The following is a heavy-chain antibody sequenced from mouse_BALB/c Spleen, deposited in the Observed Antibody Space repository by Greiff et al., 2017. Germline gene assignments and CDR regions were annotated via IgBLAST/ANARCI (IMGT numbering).Heavy chain of an antibody. CDR2: IYPSDSYT. CDR1: GYTFTSYW. CDR3: TRSHYGNFIYAMDY. J-gene: IGHJ4*01. D-gene: IGHD2-1*01. Sequence: VQLQQPGAELVRPGASVKLSCKASGYTFTSYWINWVKQRPGQGLEWIGNIYPSDSYTNYNQKFKDKATLTVDKSSSTAYMQLSSPTSEDSAVYYCTRSHYGNFIYAMDYWGQGTSVTVSS. V-gene: IGHV1-69*02.